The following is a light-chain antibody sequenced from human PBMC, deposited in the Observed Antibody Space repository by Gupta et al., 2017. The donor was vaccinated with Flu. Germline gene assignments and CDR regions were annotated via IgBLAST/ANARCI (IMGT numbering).Light chain of an antibody. CDR3: QQYTKWPIS. Sequence: EPVMTQSPVTLSASPAERVTLSCRASQNVGRNLAWYQQKPGRPPRLLIFGASTRAADVPARFSGSGSGTDFTLTIDGLQSEDFVVYFCQQYTKWPISFGGGTTVDIK. CDR1: QNVGRN. CDR2: GAS. J-gene: IGKJ4*01. V-gene: IGKV3D-15*01.